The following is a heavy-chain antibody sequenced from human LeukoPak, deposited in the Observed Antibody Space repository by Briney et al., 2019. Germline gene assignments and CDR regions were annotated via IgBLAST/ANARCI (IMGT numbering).Heavy chain of an antibody. V-gene: IGHV3-23*01. CDR1: GFTFSSYA. D-gene: IGHD2-15*01. CDR2: ISGSGGTT. Sequence: GSLRLSCAASGFTFSSYAMTWVRQAPEKGLEWVSTISGSGGTTYYADSVKGRFTVSRDNSRNTLFLQMNSLRAEDTAVYYCATLRSVYYFDYWGQGTLVTVSS. J-gene: IGHJ4*02. CDR3: ATLRSVYYFDY.